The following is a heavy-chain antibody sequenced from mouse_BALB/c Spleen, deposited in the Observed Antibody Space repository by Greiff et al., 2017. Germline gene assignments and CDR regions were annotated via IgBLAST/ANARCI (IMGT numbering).Heavy chain of an antibody. J-gene: IGHJ2*01. V-gene: IGHV5-17*02. CDR2: ISSGSSTI. D-gene: IGHD2-10*02. CDR1: GFTFSSFG. Sequence: EVMLVESGGGLVQPGGSRKLSCAASGFTFSSFGMHWVRQAPEKGLEWVAYISSGSSTIYYADTVKGRFTISRDNPKNTLFLQMTSLRSEDTAMYYCAREGYGNFYYFDYWGQGTTLTVSS. CDR3: AREGYGNFYYFDY.